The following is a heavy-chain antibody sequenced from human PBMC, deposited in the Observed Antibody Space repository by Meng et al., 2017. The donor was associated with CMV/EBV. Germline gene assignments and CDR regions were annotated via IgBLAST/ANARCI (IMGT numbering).Heavy chain of an antibody. J-gene: IGHJ6*02. CDR3: ARSRELQGVYYYYGMDV. V-gene: IGHV3-48*03. CDR1: GFTFSSYE. Sequence: GGSLRLSCAASGFTFSSYEMNWVHQAPGKGLEWVSYISSSGSTIYYADSVKGRFTISRDNAKNSLYLQMNSLRAEDTAVYYCARSRELQGVYYYYGMDVWGQGTTVTVSS. CDR2: ISSSGSTI. D-gene: IGHD1-7*01.